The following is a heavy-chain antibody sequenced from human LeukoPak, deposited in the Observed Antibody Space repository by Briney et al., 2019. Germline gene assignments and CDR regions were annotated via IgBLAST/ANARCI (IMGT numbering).Heavy chain of an antibody. J-gene: IGHJ4*02. CDR3: ARQHYYDSSGSLLLWDY. CDR1: GYTFTSYY. V-gene: IGHV1-46*01. D-gene: IGHD3-22*01. CDR2: INPSGGST. Sequence: ASVKVSCKASGYTFTSYYMHWVRQAPGQGLEWMGIINPSGGSTSYAQKFQGRVTVTRDTSTSTVYMELSSLRSEDTAVYYCARQHYYDSSGSLLLWDYWGQGTLVTVSS.